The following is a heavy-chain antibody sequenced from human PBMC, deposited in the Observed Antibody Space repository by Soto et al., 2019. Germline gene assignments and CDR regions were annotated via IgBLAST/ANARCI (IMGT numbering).Heavy chain of an antibody. D-gene: IGHD1-1*01. CDR3: AREYQPGNFDH. CDR2: IYYSGST. Sequence: QVQLQESGPGLVKPSETLSLTCTVSGGSVSSGSYYWSWIRQPPGKGLEWIGYIYYSGSTNYNPSLKSRVTISVDPSKNQFSLKLSSGTAADRAGYCCAREYQPGNFDHWGQGTLVTVSS. V-gene: IGHV4-61*01. J-gene: IGHJ4*02. CDR1: GGSVSSGSYY.